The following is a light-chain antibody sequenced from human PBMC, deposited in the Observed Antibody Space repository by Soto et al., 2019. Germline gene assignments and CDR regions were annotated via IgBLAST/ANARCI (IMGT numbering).Light chain of an antibody. V-gene: IGKV1-5*01. Sequence: DIQMTQSPSTLSASVGDRVTVTCRASQDIGSWLAWYQQKPGQAPTLLIFDASNLEDGVPSRFSAGGSGREFTLTITSLQPDDFATYYCQQYDTYLWTFGQGTKVEVK. CDR2: DAS. CDR1: QDIGSW. CDR3: QQYDTYLWT. J-gene: IGKJ1*01.